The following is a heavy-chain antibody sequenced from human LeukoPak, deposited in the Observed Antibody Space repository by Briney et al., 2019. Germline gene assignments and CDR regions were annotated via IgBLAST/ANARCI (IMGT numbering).Heavy chain of an antibody. CDR2: MNPNSGNT. CDR1: GYTFTIYD. V-gene: IGHV1-8*01. D-gene: IGHD6-19*01. CDR3: ARAGYSSGWYDYYYYYGMDV. Sequence: ASVKVSCKASGYTFTIYDINWVRQATGQGLEWMGWMNPNSGNTGYAQKFQGRVTMTRNTSISTAYMELSSLRSEDTAVYYCARAGYSSGWYDYYYYYGMDVWGQGTTVTVSS. J-gene: IGHJ6*02.